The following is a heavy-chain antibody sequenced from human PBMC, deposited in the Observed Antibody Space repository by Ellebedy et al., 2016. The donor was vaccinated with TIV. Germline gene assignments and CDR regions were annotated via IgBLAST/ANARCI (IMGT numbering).Heavy chain of an antibody. CDR3: AKTRYGSGWYYFAY. V-gene: IGHV3-23*01. J-gene: IGHJ4*02. Sequence: GESLKISXAASGFTFESYAMNWVRQAPGKGLEWVSGITGGGSNTYYADSVRGRFTISRDNSRNSLFLQMNSLRVEDTAVYYCAKTRYGSGWYYFAYWGQGALVTVSS. CDR1: GFTFESYA. CDR2: ITGGGSNT. D-gene: IGHD6-19*01.